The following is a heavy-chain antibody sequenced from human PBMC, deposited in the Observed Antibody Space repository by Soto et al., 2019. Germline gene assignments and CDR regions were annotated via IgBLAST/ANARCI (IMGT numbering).Heavy chain of an antibody. D-gene: IGHD3-3*01. CDR3: ARVRMTILGEAMGNNWFDP. Sequence: QVQLVQSGAEVKKPGASVKVSCKAAGYIFSDYYIHWVRQAPGQGLEWMGWINPKSGASDYAQKFQGRVTMTRDTSISTVYMDPSRLRTDDTAVSYCARVRMTILGEAMGNNWFDPWGQGTLVTVSS. V-gene: IGHV1-2*02. CDR1: GYIFSDYY. CDR2: INPKSGAS. J-gene: IGHJ5*02.